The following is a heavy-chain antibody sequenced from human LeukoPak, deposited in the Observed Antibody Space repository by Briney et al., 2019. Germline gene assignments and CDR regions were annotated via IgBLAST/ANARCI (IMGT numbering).Heavy chain of an antibody. J-gene: IGHJ4*02. D-gene: IGHD6-6*01. CDR3: ARQVGEYSRSPFDC. Sequence: GESLKISCKGSGYSFTSNWIGWVRQMPGKGLEWKGIIYPGDSDTRYRPSFQGQVTISADKSINTAYLQWSSLKASDTAMYYCARQVGEYSRSPFDCWGQGTLVTVSS. CDR1: GYSFTSNW. V-gene: IGHV5-51*01. CDR2: IYPGDSDT.